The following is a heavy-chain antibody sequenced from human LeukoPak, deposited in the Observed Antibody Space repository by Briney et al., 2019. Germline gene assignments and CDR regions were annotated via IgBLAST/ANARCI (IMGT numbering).Heavy chain of an antibody. Sequence: PGGSLRLACAASGFKFDDHGMNWVRQVPGKGLEWVANIKQDGSEKYYVDSVKGRFTISRDNAKNSLYLQMNSLRAEDTAVYYCAREVAVAYWGQGTLVTVSS. V-gene: IGHV3-7*01. D-gene: IGHD6-19*01. CDR2: IKQDGSEK. CDR3: AREVAVAY. CDR1: GFKFDDHG. J-gene: IGHJ4*02.